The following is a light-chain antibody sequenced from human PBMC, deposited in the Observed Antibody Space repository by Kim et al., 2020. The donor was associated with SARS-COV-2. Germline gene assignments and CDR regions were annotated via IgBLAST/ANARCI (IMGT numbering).Light chain of an antibody. V-gene: IGLV2-18*02. CDR2: EVS. J-gene: IGLJ2*01. CDR1: SSDIGYYNG. CDR3: SSYISSSNSVV. Sequence: QSALTQPPSVSGSPGQSVTISCTGTSSDIGYYNGVSWYQQPPGTAPKLMIYEVSNRPSGVPDRFSGSKSGNTASLTISGLQTEDEADYYCSSYISSSNSVVFGGGTKLTVL.